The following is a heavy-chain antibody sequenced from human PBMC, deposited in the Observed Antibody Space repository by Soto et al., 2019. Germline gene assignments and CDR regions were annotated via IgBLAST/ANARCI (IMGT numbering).Heavy chain of an antibody. D-gene: IGHD6-19*01. CDR2: ISAYNGNT. Sequence: QVQLVQSGAEVKKPGASVKVSCKASGYTFTSYGIRWGRQAPGQGLEWMGWISAYNGNTNYAQKLQGRVTMTTDTSTSTAYMELRSLRSDDTAVYYCARDQPYSSGWYGVVSLDYWGQGTLVTVSS. CDR3: ARDQPYSSGWYGVVSLDY. V-gene: IGHV1-18*01. CDR1: GYTFTSYG. J-gene: IGHJ4*02.